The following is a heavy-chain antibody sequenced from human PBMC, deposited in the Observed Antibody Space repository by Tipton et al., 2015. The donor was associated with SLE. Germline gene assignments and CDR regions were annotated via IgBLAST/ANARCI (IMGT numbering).Heavy chain of an antibody. J-gene: IGHJ4*02. CDR2: ISYDGSNK. CDR3: ARPSTIKGSFVDY. V-gene: IGHV3-30*04. CDR1: GFTFSSYA. D-gene: IGHD5/OR15-5a*01. Sequence: SLRLSCAASGFTFSSYAMHWVRQAPGKGLEWVAVISYDGSNKYYADSVKGRFTISRDNSKNTLYLQMNSLRAEDTAVYYCARPSTIKGSFVDYWGQGTLVTVSS.